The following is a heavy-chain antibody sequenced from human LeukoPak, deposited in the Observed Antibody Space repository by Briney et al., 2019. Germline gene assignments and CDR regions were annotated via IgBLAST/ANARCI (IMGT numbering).Heavy chain of an antibody. CDR2: IHTSGTT. V-gene: IGHV4-59*10. CDR3: ARDSGSQGRYFQY. D-gene: IGHD1-26*01. Sequence: PSETLSLTCAVYGGSFSGYYWSWIRQPAGKGLQWIGRIHTSGTTNYNPSLESRVTMSVDTSKNQFSLKLSSVTAADTAVYYCARDSGSQGRYFQYWGQGTLVTVSS. J-gene: IGHJ1*01. CDR1: GGSFSGYY.